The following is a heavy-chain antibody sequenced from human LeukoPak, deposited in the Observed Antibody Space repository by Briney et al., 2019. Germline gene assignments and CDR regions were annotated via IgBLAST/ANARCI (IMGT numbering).Heavy chain of an antibody. Sequence: ASVKVSCKASGYTFTGYCMHWVRQAPGQGLERMGWINPNSGGTNYAQKFQGRVTMTRDTSISTDYMELRRLTSDDTAVYYCARDGDGRINFDYWGQGTLVTVSS. D-gene: IGHD2-21*01. J-gene: IGHJ4*02. CDR3: ARDGDGRINFDY. CDR1: GYTFTGYC. CDR2: INPNSGGT. V-gene: IGHV1-2*02.